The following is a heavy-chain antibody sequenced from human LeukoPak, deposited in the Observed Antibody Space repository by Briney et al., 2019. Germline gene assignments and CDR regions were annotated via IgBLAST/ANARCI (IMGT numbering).Heavy chain of an antibody. J-gene: IGHJ4*02. CDR1: GFTFNSYS. V-gene: IGHV3-21*01. D-gene: IGHD5-18*01. CDR2: ISSSSSYI. Sequence: GRSLRLSCAASGFTFNSYSMDWVRQAPGKGLEWVSSISSSSSYIYYADSVKGRFTISRDNAKNSLYLQMNSLRAEDTAVYYCARDGIQLWWDYWGQGTLVTVSS. CDR3: ARDGIQLWWDY.